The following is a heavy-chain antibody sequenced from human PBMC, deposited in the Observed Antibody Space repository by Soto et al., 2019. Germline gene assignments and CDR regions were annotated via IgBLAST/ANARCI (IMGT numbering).Heavy chain of an antibody. CDR1: GFTFSDYG. CDR3: ARQSLGNIRLRGFAS. J-gene: IGHJ4*02. V-gene: IGHV3-33*01. D-gene: IGHD1-1*01. CDR2: ICYEGSEE. Sequence: QVQLVESGGGVVQPGRSLRLSCAASGFTFSDYGMHWVRQAPGKGLERVVVICYEGSEEYYADSVKGWFTISRDNSKNALFLQMNSKSVEETAVSYCARQSLGNIRLRGFASWGQRNLVTVS.